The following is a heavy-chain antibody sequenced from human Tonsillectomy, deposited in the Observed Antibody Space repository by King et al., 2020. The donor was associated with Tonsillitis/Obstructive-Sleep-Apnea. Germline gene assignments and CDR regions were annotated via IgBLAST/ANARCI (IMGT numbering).Heavy chain of an antibody. D-gene: IGHD3-3*01. CDR1: GFTFSSYG. V-gene: IGHV3-30*18. CDR2: ISYDGSNE. CDR3: AKWSTIFGALDY. Sequence: VQLVESGGGVVQSGRSLRLSCAASGFTFSSYGMHWVRQAPGKGLEWVAVISYDGSNEYYADSVKGRFTISRDNSKNRLYLQMNSLRAEDTAVYYCAKWSTIFGALDYWGQGTLVTVSS. J-gene: IGHJ4*02.